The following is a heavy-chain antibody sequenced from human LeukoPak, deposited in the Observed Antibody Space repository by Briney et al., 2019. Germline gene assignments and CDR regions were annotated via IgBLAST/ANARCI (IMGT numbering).Heavy chain of an antibody. CDR1: GFTFSSYS. CDR3: ARGLVLMGRRPSYFDY. V-gene: IGHV3-21*01. J-gene: IGHJ4*02. Sequence: GGSLRLSCAASGFTFSSYSMNWVRQAPGKGLEWVSSSSSDSSYIYYADSVKGRFTISRDNAKNSLYLQMNSLRAEDTAVYYCARGLVLMGRRPSYFDYWGQGTLVTVSS. CDR2: SSSDSSYI. D-gene: IGHD2-8*01.